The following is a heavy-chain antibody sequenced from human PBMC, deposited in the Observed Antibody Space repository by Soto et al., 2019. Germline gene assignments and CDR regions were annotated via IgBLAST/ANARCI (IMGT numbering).Heavy chain of an antibody. CDR3: AQTLGLAVAGPGRFDL. D-gene: IGHD6-19*01. J-gene: IGHJ2*01. CDR1: GGTFSSNA. CDR2: ITPIFATA. V-gene: IGHV1-69*12. Sequence: QVQLVQSGAEVKKPGTSVKVSCKASGGTFSSNAISWVRQAPGQGLEWMGGITPIFATANYAQKFQGRVTITADESRSTGYMELRSLRSEDTAVYYCAQTLGLAVAGPGRFDLWGRGTLVTVSS.